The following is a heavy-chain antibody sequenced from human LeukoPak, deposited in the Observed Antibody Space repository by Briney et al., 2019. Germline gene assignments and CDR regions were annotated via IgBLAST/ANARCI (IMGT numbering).Heavy chain of an antibody. CDR2: MNPNSGYT. V-gene: IGHV1-8*02. Sequence: GASVKVSCKASGYTFTSYGISWVRQAPGQGLEWMGWMNPNSGYTGYAQKFQGRVTMTRNTSISTAYMELSSLTSEDTAVYYCARGSQDGVYSRTWGQGTLVTVSS. CDR1: GYTFTSYG. J-gene: IGHJ5*02. D-gene: IGHD6-13*01. CDR3: ARGSQDGVYSRT.